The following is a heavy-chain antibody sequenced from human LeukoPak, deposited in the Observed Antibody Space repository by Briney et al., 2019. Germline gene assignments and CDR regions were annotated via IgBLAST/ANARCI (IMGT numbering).Heavy chain of an antibody. CDR3: AKDARSGCYPYYLDF. J-gene: IGHJ4*02. Sequence: GGSLRLSCAASGFTFNDHGMHWVRQAPGKGLEWVSGISWDGRSIGYADSVKGRFTISRDNAKNALYLQMNSLRAEDMSLYYCAKDARSGCYPYYLDFWGQGTLVTVSS. CDR2: ISWDGRSI. V-gene: IGHV3-9*03. D-gene: IGHD1-26*01. CDR1: GFTFNDHG.